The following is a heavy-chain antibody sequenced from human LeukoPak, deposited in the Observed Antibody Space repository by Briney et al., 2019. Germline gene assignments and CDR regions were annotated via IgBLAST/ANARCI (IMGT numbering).Heavy chain of an antibody. D-gene: IGHD1-1*01. CDR2: INQDGSEK. CDR3: ARDRSGTRGSDY. J-gene: IGHJ4*02. Sequence: PGGSLRLSCAASGFTFSNYWMSWVRQAPGKGLVWVANINQDGSEKYYVDSMKGRFIISRDNAKNSLYLQVNSLGAEDTAVYYCARDRSGTRGSDYWGQGTLVTVSS. V-gene: IGHV3-7*01. CDR1: GFTFSNYW.